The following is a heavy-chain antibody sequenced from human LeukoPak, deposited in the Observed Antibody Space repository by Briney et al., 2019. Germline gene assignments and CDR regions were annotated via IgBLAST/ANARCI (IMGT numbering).Heavy chain of an antibody. Sequence: ASVKVSCKASGGTFSSYAISWVRQAPGQGLEWMGRIIPILGIANYAQKFQGRVTITADKSTSTAYMELSSLRSEDTAVYYCARPPAYGGNNLRLDYWGQGTLVTVSS. J-gene: IGHJ4*02. V-gene: IGHV1-69*04. CDR2: IIPILGIA. D-gene: IGHD2-15*01. CDR1: GGTFSSYA. CDR3: ARPPAYGGNNLRLDY.